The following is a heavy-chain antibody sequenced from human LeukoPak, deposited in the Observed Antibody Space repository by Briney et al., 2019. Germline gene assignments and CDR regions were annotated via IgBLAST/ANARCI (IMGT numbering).Heavy chain of an antibody. CDR3: AREKKISPDLGGGSYGGGY. CDR2: MNPNSGNT. V-gene: IGHV1-8*01. Sequence: ASVKVSCKASGYTFTSYDINWVRQATGQGLEWMGWMNPNSGNTGYAQKFQGRVTMTRNTSIRTAYMELSSMRSEATAVYYCAREKKISPDLGGGSYGGGYWGQGTLVTVSS. J-gene: IGHJ4*02. CDR1: GYTFTSYD. D-gene: IGHD1-26*01.